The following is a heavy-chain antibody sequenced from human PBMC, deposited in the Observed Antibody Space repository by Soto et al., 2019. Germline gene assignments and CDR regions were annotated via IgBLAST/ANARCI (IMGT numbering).Heavy chain of an antibody. CDR1: GFTFSSYS. J-gene: IGHJ6*02. CDR3: ARDGRSYYDFWSGYYTSAGYYYGMDV. D-gene: IGHD3-3*01. Sequence: PGGSLRLSCAASGFTFSSYSMNWVRQAPGKGLEWVSSISSSSSYIYYADSVKGRFTISRDNAKNSLYLQMNSLRAEDTAVYYCARDGRSYYDFWSGYYTSAGYYYGMDVWGQGTTVTVSS. V-gene: IGHV3-21*01. CDR2: ISSSSSYI.